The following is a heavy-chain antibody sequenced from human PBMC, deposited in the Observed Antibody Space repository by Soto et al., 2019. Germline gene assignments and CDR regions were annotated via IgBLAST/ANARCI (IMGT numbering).Heavy chain of an antibody. CDR3: ARDHSISSSGAWWLDP. Sequence: VKFSCKASGYTFTSNWIHWVRRAPGQGLEWMGIINPSGGSTYYAQKFQGRVTLTRDTSTSTVYMELTSLTSEDTAVYYCARDHSISSSGAWWLDPWGQGTLVTVSS. CDR1: GYTFTSNW. J-gene: IGHJ5*02. V-gene: IGHV1-46*01. D-gene: IGHD6-13*01. CDR2: INPSGGST.